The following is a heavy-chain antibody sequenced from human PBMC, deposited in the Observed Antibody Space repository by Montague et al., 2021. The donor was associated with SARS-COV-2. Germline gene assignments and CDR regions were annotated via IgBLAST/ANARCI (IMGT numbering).Heavy chain of an antibody. V-gene: IGHV4-34*01. J-gene: IGHJ6*03. D-gene: IGHD3-10*01. Sequence: SETLSLTCAVHGGSFSTYSWNWIRQPPGKGLGWIGEIHHGGSTNYNPSLQSRVTISADTSKNQFSLKLTSVAAADTAVYYCARLGDGVVPSPILGVGPYYSYYYMDVWGKGTTVTVFS. CDR3: ARLGDGVVPSPILGVGPYYSYYYMDV. CDR2: IHHGGST. CDR1: GGSFSTYS.